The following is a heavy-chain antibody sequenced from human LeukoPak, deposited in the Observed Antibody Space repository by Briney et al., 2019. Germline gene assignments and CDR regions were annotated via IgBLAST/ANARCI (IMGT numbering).Heavy chain of an antibody. J-gene: IGHJ4*02. CDR1: GFTFSSYS. Sequence: GGSLRLSCAASGFTFSSYSMNWVRQAPGKGLEWVSSISSRSSYIYYADSVKGRFTISRDNAKNSLYLQMNSLRAEDTAVYYCARGHSDLDYWGQGTLVTVSS. CDR3: ARGHSDLDY. V-gene: IGHV3-21*01. D-gene: IGHD1-26*01. CDR2: ISSRSSYI.